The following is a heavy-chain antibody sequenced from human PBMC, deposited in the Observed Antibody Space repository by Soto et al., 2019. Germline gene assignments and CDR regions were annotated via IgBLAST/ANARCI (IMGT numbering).Heavy chain of an antibody. Sequence: PGGSLRLSCEASGFSFDDYGMHWVRQAPGKGLEWVAGISRDRRGISYGASMKGRFTISRDNAKNSLYLQMNSLRAEDTAFYYCVKDALTTVAYYFDYWGQGTLVTVSS. V-gene: IGHV3-9*01. CDR2: ISRDRRGI. J-gene: IGHJ4*02. D-gene: IGHD4-17*01. CDR1: GFSFDDYG. CDR3: VKDALTTVAYYFDY.